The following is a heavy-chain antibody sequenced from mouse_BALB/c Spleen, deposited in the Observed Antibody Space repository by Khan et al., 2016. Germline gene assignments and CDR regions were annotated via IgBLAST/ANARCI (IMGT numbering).Heavy chain of an antibody. J-gene: IGHJ2*01. D-gene: IGHD1-2*01. Sequence: VQLKQSGPGLVKPSQSLSLTCTVTGYSITSDYAWNWIRQFPGNKLEWMGYISYSGSTSYNPSLKSRISITRDTSKNQFFLQLHSVTTEDTATYYCARSGLLRLYFDYWGQGTTLTVSS. CDR2: ISYSGST. V-gene: IGHV3-2*02. CDR3: ARSGLLRLYFDY. CDR1: GYSITSDYA.